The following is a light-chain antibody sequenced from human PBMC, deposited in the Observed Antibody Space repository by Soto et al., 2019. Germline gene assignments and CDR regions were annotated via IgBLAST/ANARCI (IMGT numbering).Light chain of an antibody. CDR3: QQHSNWPPIT. CDR2: DAS. J-gene: IGKJ5*01. Sequence: EIVLTQSPGTLSLSPGERYTLSCMASQSVSSYLAWYQQKPGQAPRLLIYDASNRATGIPARFSGSGSGTDFTLTISSLEPEDFAVYYCQQHSNWPPITFGQGTRLEIK. CDR1: QSVSSY. V-gene: IGKV3-11*01.